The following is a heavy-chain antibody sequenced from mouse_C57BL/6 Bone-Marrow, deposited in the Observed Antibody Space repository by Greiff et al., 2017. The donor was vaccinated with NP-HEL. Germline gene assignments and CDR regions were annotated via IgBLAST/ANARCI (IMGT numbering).Heavy chain of an antibody. Sequence: VQLQQSGAELAKPGASVKLSCKASGYTFTSYWMHWVKQRPGQGLEWIGYINPSSGYTKYNQKFKDKATLTAAKSSSTASMQLSSLTYEDSAVYYCAREEILLRYHAMDYWGQGTSVTASS. J-gene: IGHJ4*01. V-gene: IGHV1-7*01. D-gene: IGHD1-1*01. CDR2: INPSSGYT. CDR3: AREEILLRYHAMDY. CDR1: GYTFTSYW.